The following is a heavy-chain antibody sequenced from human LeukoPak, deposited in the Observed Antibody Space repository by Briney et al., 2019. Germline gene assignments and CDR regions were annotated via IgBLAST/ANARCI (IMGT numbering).Heavy chain of an antibody. CDR1: GFAFTDHY. J-gene: IGHJ4*02. V-gene: IGHV3-11*04. CDR2: ISNNDRSI. D-gene: IGHD3-16*01. Sequence: KTGGSLRLSCAASGFAFTDHYLSWIRRAPGKGLEWISYISNNDRSIYYADSVKGRFTISRDNAKNSLYLEMSSLRADDTAIYYCATAARRRWAQRFDYWGQGTQVTVSS. CDR3: ATAARRRWAQRFDY.